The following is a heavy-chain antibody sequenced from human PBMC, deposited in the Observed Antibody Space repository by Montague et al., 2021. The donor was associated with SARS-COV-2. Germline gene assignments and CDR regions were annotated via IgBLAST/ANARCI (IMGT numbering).Heavy chain of an antibody. CDR1: GGSVRSGLYY. CDR3: ARECLDCSGTSCYTNGLDV. CDR2: VYYSGTA. Sequence: SETLSLTCTVSGGSVRSGLYYWTWIRQPPGKGLEWIGYVYYSGTANHNPSLKSRLTLTVDTSKNQFSLKLSSVTAADTAIYYCARECLDCSGTSCYTNGLDVWGQGTMVTVSS. D-gene: IGHD2-15*01. V-gene: IGHV4-61*01. J-gene: IGHJ6*02.